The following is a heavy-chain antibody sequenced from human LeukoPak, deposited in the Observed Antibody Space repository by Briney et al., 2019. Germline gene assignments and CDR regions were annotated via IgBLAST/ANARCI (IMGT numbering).Heavy chain of an antibody. J-gene: IGHJ4*02. Sequence: GGSRRLSCAASGSTFSNYGIHWVRQAPGKGLEWVAFVRSDGGIKYYADSVKGRFTISRDNSRTTVYLQMNSLRAEDTAVYHCAKDLPAAYFDYWGQGTLVTVSS. V-gene: IGHV3-30*02. D-gene: IGHD2-2*01. CDR1: GSTFSNYG. CDR2: VRSDGGIK. CDR3: AKDLPAAYFDY.